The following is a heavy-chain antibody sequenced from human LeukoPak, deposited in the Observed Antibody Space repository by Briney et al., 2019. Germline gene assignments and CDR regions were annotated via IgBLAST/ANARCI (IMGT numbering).Heavy chain of an antibody. V-gene: IGHV3-23*01. CDR2: ITGGGGMT. Sequence: PGRSLRLSCAASGFTFSDYAMSWVRQAPGKGLEWVSGITGGGGMTYYTDPVKGRFTISRDNSKNTLYLQMNSLRAEDTAVYYCAKDFAATTERNYYGMDVWGQGNTVIVS. J-gene: IGHJ6*02. D-gene: IGHD1-26*01. CDR1: GFTFSDYA. CDR3: AKDFAATTERNYYGMDV.